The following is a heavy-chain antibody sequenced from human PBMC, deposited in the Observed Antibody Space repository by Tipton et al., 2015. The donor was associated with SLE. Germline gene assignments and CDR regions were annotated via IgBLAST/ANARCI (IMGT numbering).Heavy chain of an antibody. CDR2: ISSSGST. D-gene: IGHD3-10*01. CDR1: GGSINSSTSL. V-gene: IGHV4-39*07. Sequence: TLSLTCNVSGGSINSSTSLWAWIHHPPGKGLVWIASISSSGSTDHNSSLRSRVSISLDTSKNQFSLRLTTATAADTAVYYCARRGRSAWFPGVWGQGTLVTVSS. J-gene: IGHJ4*02. CDR3: ARRGRSAWFPGV.